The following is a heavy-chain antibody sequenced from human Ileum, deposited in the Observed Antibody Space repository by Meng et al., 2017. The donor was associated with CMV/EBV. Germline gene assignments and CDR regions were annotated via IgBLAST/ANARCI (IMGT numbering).Heavy chain of an antibody. D-gene: IGHD3-10*01. V-gene: IGHV3-30-3*01. CDR1: RMAFSNYA. J-gene: IGHJ6*02. CDR3: ARDLSGLRTYNYYYGMDI. CDR2: TSYDGRKN. Sequence: GESLKISCEASRMAFSNYAMHWVRQAPGKGLAWVAVTSYDGRKNYYADSVNGRFTISRDNSKNMVYLQMNSLRADDTAVYYCARDLSGLRTYNYYYGMDIWGQGTMVTVAS.